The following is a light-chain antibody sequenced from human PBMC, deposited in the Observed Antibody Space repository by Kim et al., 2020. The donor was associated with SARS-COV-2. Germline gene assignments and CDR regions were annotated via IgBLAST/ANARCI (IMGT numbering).Light chain of an antibody. CDR2: GAS. V-gene: IGKV3-15*01. CDR1: QSVSSN. J-gene: IGKJ2*01. Sequence: EIVLTQSPATLSVSPGDRATLSCRASQSVSSNLAWYQQKPGQGPRLLIYGASTRATGIPARFSGSGSGTEFTLTISSLQSEDFAVYYWQQYNNWPPYTCGKGTKLE. CDR3: QQYNNWPPYT.